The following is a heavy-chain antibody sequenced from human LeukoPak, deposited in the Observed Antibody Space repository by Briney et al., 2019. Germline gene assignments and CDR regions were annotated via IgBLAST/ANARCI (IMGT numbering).Heavy chain of an antibody. CDR1: GYTFTSYY. D-gene: IGHD4-17*01. V-gene: IGHV1-46*01. CDR3: ARDAGFTVTEQGYWFDP. Sequence: ASVKVSCKASGYTFTSYYMHWVRQAPGQGLEWMGIINPSGGSTSYAQKFQGRVTMTRDTSTSTVYMELSSLRSEDTAVYYCARDAGFTVTEQGYWFDPWGQGTLVTVSS. CDR2: INPSGGST. J-gene: IGHJ5*02.